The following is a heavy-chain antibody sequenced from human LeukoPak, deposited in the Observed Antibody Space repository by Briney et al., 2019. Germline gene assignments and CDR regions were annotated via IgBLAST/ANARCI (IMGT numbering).Heavy chain of an antibody. Sequence: SETLSLTCAVSGASVSDYYWGWIRQPAGKGLEWIGRLSPSGSTTYNPSLKSRVTVSLDRSKNQLSLRLTSVTAADTAVYYCATDSDTVIAPAADYYSHMAVWGKGTAVSVSS. CDR1: GASVSDYY. D-gene: IGHD2-2*01. CDR3: ATDSDTVIAPAADYYSHMAV. CDR2: LSPSGST. V-gene: IGHV4-4*07. J-gene: IGHJ6*03.